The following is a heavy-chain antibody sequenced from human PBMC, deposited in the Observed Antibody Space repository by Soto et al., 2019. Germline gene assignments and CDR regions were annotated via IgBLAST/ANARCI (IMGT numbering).Heavy chain of an antibody. D-gene: IGHD2-21*01. CDR2: IYHAGST. J-gene: IGHJ4*02. Sequence: TLSLTCAVSGGSISSTSWWGWVRQPPGKALEWIGEIYHAGSTNYNPSLKSRVTLSVDKSKSQFSLRLTSVTAADTAVYYCARGNVVAIDYWGQGTLVTVSS. CDR3: ARGNVVAIDY. V-gene: IGHV4-4*02. CDR1: GGSISSTSW.